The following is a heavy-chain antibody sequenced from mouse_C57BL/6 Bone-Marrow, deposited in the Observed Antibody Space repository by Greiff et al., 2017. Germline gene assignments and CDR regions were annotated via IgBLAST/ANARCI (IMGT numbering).Heavy chain of an antibody. D-gene: IGHD1-1*01. CDR1: GYTFTSYW. V-gene: IGHV1-74*01. CDR3: AIQMLYYYGSSYYFDY. Sequence: QVQLKEPGAELVKPGASVKVSCKASGYTFTSYWMHWVKQRPGQGLEWIGRIHPSDSDTNYNQKFKGKATLTVDKSSSTAYMQLSSLTSEDSAVYYCAIQMLYYYGSSYYFDYWGQGTTLTVSS. J-gene: IGHJ2*01. CDR2: IHPSDSDT.